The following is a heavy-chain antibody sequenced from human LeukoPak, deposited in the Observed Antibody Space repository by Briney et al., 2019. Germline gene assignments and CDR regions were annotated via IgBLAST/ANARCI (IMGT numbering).Heavy chain of an antibody. D-gene: IGHD2-2*01. CDR2: IIPIFGTA. Sequence: SVKVSCKASGYTFTSYAISWVRQAPGQGLEWMGGIIPIFGTANYAQKFQGRVTITTDESTSTAYMELSSLRSEDTAVYYCARVPVASVPAAWGAFDIWGQGTMVTVSS. CDR1: GYTFTSYA. CDR3: ARVPVASVPAAWGAFDI. J-gene: IGHJ3*02. V-gene: IGHV1-69*05.